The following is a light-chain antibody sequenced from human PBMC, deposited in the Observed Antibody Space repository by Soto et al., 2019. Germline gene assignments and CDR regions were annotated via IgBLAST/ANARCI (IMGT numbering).Light chain of an antibody. CDR3: QHYNSYSEA. V-gene: IGKV1-5*01. CDR2: DAS. CDR1: QSISSF. J-gene: IGKJ1*01. Sequence: DIQMTQSPSTLSASVGDRFTITFLASQSISSFLAWYQQKPGKAPKLLIYDASSLESGVPSRFSGSGSGTEFTLTISSLQPDDFATYYCQHYNSYSEAFGQGTMVDIK.